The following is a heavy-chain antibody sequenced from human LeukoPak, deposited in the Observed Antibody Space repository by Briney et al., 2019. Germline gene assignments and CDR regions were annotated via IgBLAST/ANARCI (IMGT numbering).Heavy chain of an antibody. CDR2: ISAYNGNT. D-gene: IGHD3-22*01. CDR1: GYTFTSYG. Sequence: GASVKVSCKASGYTFTSYGISWVRQAPGQGLEWMGWISAYNGNTNYAQKLQGRVTMTTDTSTSTAYMELRSLRSDDTAVYYCARGSSGYYYVWGSYWYFDLWGRGTLVTVSS. J-gene: IGHJ2*01. CDR3: ARGSSGYYYVWGSYWYFDL. V-gene: IGHV1-18*01.